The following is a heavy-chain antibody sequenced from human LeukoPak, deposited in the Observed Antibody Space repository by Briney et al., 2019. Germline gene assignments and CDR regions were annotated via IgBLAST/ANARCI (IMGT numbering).Heavy chain of an antibody. CDR2: VSHSGAT. CDR1: GASVSSGTYF. J-gene: IGHJ5*01. CDR3: ASRIVVSPTAIETWFDS. V-gene: IGHV4-39*06. D-gene: IGHD2-2*01. Sequence: PSETLSLTCAVSGASVSSGTYFWGWIRQPPGEGPEWLGSVSHSGATYYNPSLKSRVTISLDTSKNQITLTVTSVTVADTALYFCASRIVVSPTAIETWFDSWGQGTLVTVS.